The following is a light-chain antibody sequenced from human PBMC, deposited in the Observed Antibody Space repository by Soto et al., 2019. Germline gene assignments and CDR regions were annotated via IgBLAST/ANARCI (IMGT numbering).Light chain of an antibody. CDR1: QSVSSY. V-gene: IGKV3-11*01. J-gene: IGKJ1*01. Sequence: DIVLTQSPATLSLSTAERATLSCRASQSVSSYLAWYQQPPVQAPRLLIYDASNRATGIPARFSGSGSGTDFTLTISSLEPEDFAVYCCQERSNLLRT. CDR2: DAS. CDR3: QERSNLLRT.